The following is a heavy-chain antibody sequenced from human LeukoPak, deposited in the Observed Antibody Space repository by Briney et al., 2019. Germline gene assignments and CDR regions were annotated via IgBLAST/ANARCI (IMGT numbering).Heavy chain of an antibody. D-gene: IGHD3-22*01. Sequence: PSQTLSLTCTVSGGSISSGGYYWSWIRLHPGKGLEWIGYIYYSGSTYYNPSLKSRVTISVDTSKNQFSLKLSSVTAADTAVYYCAASMIVVVRVWGQGTLVTVSS. CDR1: GGSISSGGYY. V-gene: IGHV4-31*03. J-gene: IGHJ4*02. CDR3: AASMIVVVRV. CDR2: IYYSGST.